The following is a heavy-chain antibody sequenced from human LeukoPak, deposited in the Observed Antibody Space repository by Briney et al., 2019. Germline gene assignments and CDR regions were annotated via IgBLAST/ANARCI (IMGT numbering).Heavy chain of an antibody. CDR3: AKDRVGALDFDY. J-gene: IGHJ4*02. Sequence: SETLSLTCTVSGGSISSYHWSWIRQPAGKGLEWIGRIYASGSTNYNPSLKSRVTISVDKSRNHFSLKLSSVTAADTAVYFCAKDRVGALDFDYWGQGTLVTVPS. CDR1: GGSISSYH. V-gene: IGHV4-4*07. D-gene: IGHD1-26*01. CDR2: IYASGST.